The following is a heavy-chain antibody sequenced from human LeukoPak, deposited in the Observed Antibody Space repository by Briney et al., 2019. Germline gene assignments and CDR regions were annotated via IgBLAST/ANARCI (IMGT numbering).Heavy chain of an antibody. CDR3: ATTVGGYNWFDP. CDR2: INPNSGGT. V-gene: IGHV1-2*02. D-gene: IGHD4-23*01. J-gene: IGHJ5*02. Sequence: ASVTVSCKASGYTFTGYYMHWVRQAPGQGLEWMGWINPNSGGTNYAQKFQGRVTMTRDTSISTAYMELSRLRSDDTAVYYCATTVGGYNWFDPWGQGTLVTVSS. CDR1: GYTFTGYY.